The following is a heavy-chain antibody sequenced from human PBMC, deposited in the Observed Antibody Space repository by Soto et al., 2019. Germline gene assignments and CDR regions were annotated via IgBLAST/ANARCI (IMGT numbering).Heavy chain of an antibody. CDR3: GRSVVGATGEILYNAMDV. CDR1: GYTFTTYA. V-gene: IGHV1-3*01. J-gene: IGHJ6*02. CDR2: INPASGHT. D-gene: IGHD1-26*01. Sequence: QVQLVQSGAEVKKPGASVKVSCKASGYTFTTYALHWVRQAPGQRPEWMGWINPASGHTKYSKKFQDRITITRDTSASTGYMELGSLTSEDTAVYYCGRSVVGATGEILYNAMDVWGQGTTVTVSS.